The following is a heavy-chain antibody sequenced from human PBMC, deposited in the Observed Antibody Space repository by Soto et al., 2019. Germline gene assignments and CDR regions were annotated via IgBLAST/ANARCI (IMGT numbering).Heavy chain of an antibody. CDR1: GGSISSYY. D-gene: IGHD6-13*01. Sequence: QVQLQESGPGLVKPSETLSLTCTVSGGSISSYYWSWIRQPPGKGLEWIGYIYYSGSTNYNPSLKSRVTISVDTSKNQFSLKLSSVTAADTAVYYCASCWYPDSAFDIWGQGTMVTVSS. CDR3: ASCWYPDSAFDI. J-gene: IGHJ3*02. CDR2: IYYSGST. V-gene: IGHV4-59*01.